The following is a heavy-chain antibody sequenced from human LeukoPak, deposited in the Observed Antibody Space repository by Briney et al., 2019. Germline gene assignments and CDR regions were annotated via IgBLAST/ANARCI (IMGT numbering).Heavy chain of an antibody. D-gene: IGHD6-19*01. CDR2: VYSSGTT. J-gene: IGHJ3*02. Sequence: TASETLSLTCSVSGGPINTAGYSWPWIRQPAGKGLEWIGRVYSSGTTNYNSSLKSRLTISMDTSKNHFSLELISVTAADTAMYYCTRGWSAGGVFDIWGQGTMVTVSS. CDR3: TRGWSAGGVFDI. CDR1: GGPINTAGYS. V-gene: IGHV4-61*02.